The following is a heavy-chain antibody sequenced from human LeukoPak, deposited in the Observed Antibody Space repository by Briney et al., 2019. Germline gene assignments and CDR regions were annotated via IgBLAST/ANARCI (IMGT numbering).Heavy chain of an antibody. CDR3: ARHPSGYCSGGSCYLRIDY. D-gene: IGHD2-15*01. J-gene: IGHJ4*02. CDR2: ISYDGSNK. V-gene: IGHV3-30*03. Sequence: PGGSLRLSCAASGFTFSSYGMHWVRQAPGKGLEWVAVISYDGSNKYYADSVKGRFTISRDNSKNTLYLQMNSLRAEDTAVYYCARHPSGYCSGGSCYLRIDYWGQGTLVTVSS. CDR1: GFTFSSYG.